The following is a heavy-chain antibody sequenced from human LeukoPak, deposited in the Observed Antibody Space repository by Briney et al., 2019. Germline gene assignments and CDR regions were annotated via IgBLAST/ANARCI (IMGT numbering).Heavy chain of an antibody. J-gene: IGHJ4*02. Sequence: GGSLRLSCAASGFTFSSYAMHWVRQAPGKGLEWVAVISYDGSNKYYADSVKGRFTISRDNSKNTLYLQMNSLRAEDTAVYYCATIDYWGQGTLVTVSS. CDR3: ATIDY. CDR2: ISYDGSNK. CDR1: GFTFSSYA. V-gene: IGHV3-30*04.